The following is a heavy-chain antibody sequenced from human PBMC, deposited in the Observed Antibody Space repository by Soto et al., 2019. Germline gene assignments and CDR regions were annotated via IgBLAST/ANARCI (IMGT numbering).Heavy chain of an antibody. CDR1: GYTFTSYG. D-gene: IGHD3-9*01. Sequence: ASVKVSCQASGYTFTSYGISWVRQAPGQGLEWMGWISAYNGNTNYAQKLQGRVTMTTDTSTSTAYMELRSLRSDDTAVYYCAGTVLRYFDWLPGGPDAFDIWGQGTMVTVSS. CDR2: ISAYNGNT. J-gene: IGHJ3*02. V-gene: IGHV1-18*01. CDR3: AGTVLRYFDWLPGGPDAFDI.